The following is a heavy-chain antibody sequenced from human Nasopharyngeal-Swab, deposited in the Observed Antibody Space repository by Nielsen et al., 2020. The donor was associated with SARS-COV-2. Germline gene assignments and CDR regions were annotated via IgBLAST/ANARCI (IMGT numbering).Heavy chain of an antibody. CDR3: ARVGIAAAGGLPNDY. J-gene: IGHJ4*02. D-gene: IGHD6-13*01. V-gene: IGHV4-34*01. Sequence: PGKGLEWIGEISHSGSTNYNPSLKSRVTISVDTSKNQFSLKLSSVTAADTAVYYCARVGIAAAGGLPNDYWGQGTLVTVSS. CDR2: ISHSGST.